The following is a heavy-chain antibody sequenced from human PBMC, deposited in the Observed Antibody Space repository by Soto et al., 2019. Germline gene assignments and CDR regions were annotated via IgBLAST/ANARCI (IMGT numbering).Heavy chain of an antibody. D-gene: IGHD3-10*01. Sequence: PXESLKLSCQGSGYSFANYWIAWVRQMPGKGLEWVGVIYPGDSDTRYSPSFRGQVTISADKSISHVYLQWSSLKASDTAMYYCARNRLRQYYYGMDVWGQGTTVTVSS. CDR1: GYSFANYW. J-gene: IGHJ6*02. CDR2: IYPGDSDT. V-gene: IGHV5-51*01. CDR3: ARNRLRQYYYGMDV.